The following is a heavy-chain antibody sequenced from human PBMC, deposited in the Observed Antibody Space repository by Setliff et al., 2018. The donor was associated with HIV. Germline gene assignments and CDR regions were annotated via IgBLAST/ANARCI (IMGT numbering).Heavy chain of an antibody. Sequence: PGESLKISCAASGFTFSSHWMHWVRQAPGKGLVWVSRIKSDGSSTAYADSVKGRFTISRDNAKSTLYLQMNSLRVEDTAVYYCAREGVTTSGLDIWGQGTMVTVSS. CDR2: IKSDGSST. D-gene: IGHD4-17*01. V-gene: IGHV3-74*01. CDR1: GFTFSSHW. CDR3: AREGVTTSGLDI. J-gene: IGHJ3*02.